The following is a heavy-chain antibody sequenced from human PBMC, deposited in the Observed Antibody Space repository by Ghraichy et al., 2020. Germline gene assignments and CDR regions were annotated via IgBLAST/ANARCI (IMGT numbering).Heavy chain of an antibody. V-gene: IGHV3-21*01. CDR3: AKGYYDSSGYRGAFDI. D-gene: IGHD3-22*01. Sequence: GGSLRLSCAASGFTFSSHSMNWVRQAPGKGLEWVSSISSSSSYIYYADSVKGRFTISRDNAKNSLYLQMNSLRAEDTAVYYCAKGYYDSSGYRGAFDIWGQGTMVTVSS. J-gene: IGHJ3*02. CDR1: GFTFSSHS. CDR2: ISSSSSYI.